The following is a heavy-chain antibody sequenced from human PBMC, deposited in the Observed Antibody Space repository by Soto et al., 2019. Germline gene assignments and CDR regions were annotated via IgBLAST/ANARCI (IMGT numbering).Heavy chain of an antibody. J-gene: IGHJ4*02. CDR1: GFTFINYA. V-gene: IGHV3-23*01. D-gene: IGHD3-16*01. CDR3: AKAYFVWSSEQPYYFDY. CDR2: ISGSGGRS. Sequence: EVQLLDSGGGLVQPGGSLRLSCAASGFTFINYAMTWVRQGPWKGLEWVSGISGSGGRSYYADSVKGRFTISRDNSKSTLYLQMNSLRVEDTAVYYCAKAYFVWSSEQPYYFDYWGQGTLVTVSS.